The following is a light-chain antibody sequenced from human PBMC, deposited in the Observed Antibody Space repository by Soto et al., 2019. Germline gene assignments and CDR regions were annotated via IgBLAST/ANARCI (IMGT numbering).Light chain of an antibody. CDR3: QQYGSSPGT. CDR2: GAS. CDR1: QSVSSNY. J-gene: IGKJ1*01. V-gene: IGKV3-20*01. Sequence: EIVLTQSPGPLSLSPGEIATLSCRASQSVSSNYLGWFQQKPGQAPRLLIFGASYRDTGIPDRFSGSGSGTDFTLSISRLEPEDFAMYYCQQYGSSPGTFGQGTKVEVK.